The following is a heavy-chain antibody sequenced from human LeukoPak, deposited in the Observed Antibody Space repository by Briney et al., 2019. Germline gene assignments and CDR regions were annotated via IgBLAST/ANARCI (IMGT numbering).Heavy chain of an antibody. D-gene: IGHD3-22*01. V-gene: IGHV3-73*01. CDR1: GFTFIAPP. CDR2: IRSKANSYAT. CDR3: TRPSYDSSVSGVVY. Sequence: GGPLSLSLPTPGFTFIAPPIHGFRQPSGKGLEWVGLIRSKANSYATTDVASVRGRFSISRDDSKNTAYLQMNSLKTEDTAVYYCTRPSYDSSVSGVVYWGQGTLVTVSS. J-gene: IGHJ4*02.